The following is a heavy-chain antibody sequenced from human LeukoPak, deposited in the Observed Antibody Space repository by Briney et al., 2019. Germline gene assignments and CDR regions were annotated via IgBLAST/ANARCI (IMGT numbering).Heavy chain of an antibody. Sequence: SETLSLTCSVSGDSISSRRHDWPWIRQPPGKVLEWLVSIHYNSDTHYHPCLKRRLTISFYTSSIYFSLKLASVTPADTSIYYCARGLRYYDHFDDWGQGTLVTVSS. CDR1: GDSISSRRHD. V-gene: IGHV4-39*02. CDR3: ARGLRYYDHFDD. J-gene: IGHJ4*02. CDR2: IHYNSDT. D-gene: IGHD3-10*01.